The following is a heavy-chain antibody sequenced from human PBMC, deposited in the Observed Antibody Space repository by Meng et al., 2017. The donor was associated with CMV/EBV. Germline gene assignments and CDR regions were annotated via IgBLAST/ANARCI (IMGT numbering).Heavy chain of an antibody. J-gene: IGHJ3*02. CDR3: AKGGVYSSSWYRDAFDI. D-gene: IGHD6-13*01. CDR1: GFTFSSYG. Sequence: GGSLRLSCAASGFTFSSYGMHWVRQAPGKGLEWVAFIRYDGSNKYYADSVKGRFTTSRDNSKNTLYLQMNSLRAEDTAVYYCAKGGVYSSSWYRDAFDIWGQGTMVTVSS. CDR2: IRYDGSNK. V-gene: IGHV3-30*02.